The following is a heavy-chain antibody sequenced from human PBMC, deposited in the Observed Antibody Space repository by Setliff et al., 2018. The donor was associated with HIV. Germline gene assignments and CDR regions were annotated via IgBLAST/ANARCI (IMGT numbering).Heavy chain of an antibody. V-gene: IGHV3-48*03. Sequence: GSLRLSCAASGFTFRNYQMNWVRQAPGKGLEWVSSITIGRGGSTIYYADSVKGRFTISRDNTKNSLYLQMNSLRAEDTAVYYCARGSGYDKGAYHYYYGMDVWGQGTTVTVSS. CDR3: ARGSGYDKGAYHYYYGMDV. CDR2: ITIGRGGSTI. D-gene: IGHD5-12*01. CDR1: GFTFRNYQ. J-gene: IGHJ6*02.